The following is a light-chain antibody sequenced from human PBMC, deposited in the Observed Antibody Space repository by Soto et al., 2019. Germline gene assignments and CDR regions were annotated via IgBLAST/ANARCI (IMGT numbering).Light chain of an antibody. CDR2: WAS. Sequence: DIVMTQSPDSLAVSLGERATINCNSSQSILSSSNHKNSLAWFQQQPGQPPKLLIYWASTRESGVPDRFSGSGSGTDFTLTISSLQAEDVAVYYCQQYYSSVVTFGQGTRLDIK. J-gene: IGKJ5*01. V-gene: IGKV4-1*01. CDR1: QSILSSSNHKNS. CDR3: QQYYSSVVT.